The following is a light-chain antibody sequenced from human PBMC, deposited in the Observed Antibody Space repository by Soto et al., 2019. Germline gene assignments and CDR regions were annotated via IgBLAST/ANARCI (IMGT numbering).Light chain of an antibody. V-gene: IGKV1-13*02. Sequence: AIQLTQSPSSLSASVGDRVTITCRASQGISSALAWYQQKPGKAPKLLIYDASSLESGVPSRFGGSGSGTDFTLTISSLQPEDFATYYCQHFNSYPFTFGPGTKVDIK. CDR3: QHFNSYPFT. J-gene: IGKJ3*01. CDR2: DAS. CDR1: QGISSA.